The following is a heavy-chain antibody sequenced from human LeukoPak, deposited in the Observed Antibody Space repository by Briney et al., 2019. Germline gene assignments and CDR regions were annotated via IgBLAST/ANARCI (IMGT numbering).Heavy chain of an antibody. J-gene: IGHJ5*02. CDR2: INHSGST. CDR3: ARDKIEDVIWFGELFPNWFDP. V-gene: IGHV4-34*01. CDR1: GGSFSGYY. D-gene: IGHD3-10*01. Sequence: PSETLSLTCAVYGGSFSGYYWSWISQPPGKGLEWIGEINHSGSTYYNPSLKSRVTISVDTSKNQFSLKLSSVTAADTAVYYCARDKIEDVIWFGELFPNWFDPWGQGTLVTVSS.